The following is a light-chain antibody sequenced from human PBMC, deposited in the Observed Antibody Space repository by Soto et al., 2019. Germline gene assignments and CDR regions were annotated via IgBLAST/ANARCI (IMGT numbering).Light chain of an antibody. J-gene: IGKJ5*01. CDR1: QSVSSY. CDR2: DAS. V-gene: IGKV3-11*01. CDR3: QQRSNWPPIT. Sequence: VVLTKSPATLSLPPGERATLSCRASQSVSSYLAWYRQKPGQAPRLLIYDASNRATGIPARFSGSGSGTDFTLTISSLEPEDFAVYYCQQRSNWPPITFGQGRRLE.